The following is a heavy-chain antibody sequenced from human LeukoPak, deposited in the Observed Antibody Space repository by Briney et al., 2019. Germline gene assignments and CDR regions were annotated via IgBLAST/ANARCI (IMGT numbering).Heavy chain of an antibody. J-gene: IGHJ5*02. CDR1: GGSISSSSYY. CDR2: IYYSGST. D-gene: IGHD5-12*01. CDR3: ARHQYSGYDYARELGGFDP. Sequence: SETLSLTCTVSGGSISSSSYYWGWIRQPPGKGLEWIGSIYYSGSTYYNPSLKSRVTISVDTSKNQFSLKLSSVTAADTAVYYCARHQYSGYDYARELGGFDPWGQGTLVTVSS. V-gene: IGHV4-39*01.